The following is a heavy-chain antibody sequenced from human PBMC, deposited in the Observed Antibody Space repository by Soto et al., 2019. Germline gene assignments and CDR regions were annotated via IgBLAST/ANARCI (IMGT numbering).Heavy chain of an antibody. D-gene: IGHD1-20*01. J-gene: IGHJ3*02. CDR1: GASISSGRSY. CDR2: MFYSGST. V-gene: IGHV4-31*02. CDR3: ARAVITGTTLWAFDI. Sequence: LSLTSTVSGASISSGRSYWSWIRQHPGKGLEWIGYMFYSGSTYYHPSLKSRVNISADTSKNQFSLRLTSVTPADTAVYYCARAVITGTTLWAFDIWGQGTMVTVSS.